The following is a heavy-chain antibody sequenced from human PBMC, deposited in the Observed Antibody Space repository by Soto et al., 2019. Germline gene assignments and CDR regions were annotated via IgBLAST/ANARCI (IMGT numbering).Heavy chain of an antibody. D-gene: IGHD4-17*01. CDR2: ISDSADSA. CDR1: GFTFRIYA. CDR3: ARRYGGKIGHALDL. J-gene: IGHJ3*01. V-gene: IGHV3-23*01. Sequence: EVQLFESGGGLVQPGGALRLSCAASGFTFRIYAISWVRQVPGTGLEWVSTISDSADSAYYADSVKGRFTISRDNSKKTLNLQTNSLRAEATAVYDGARRYGGKIGHALDLGGQVTTVTVSS.